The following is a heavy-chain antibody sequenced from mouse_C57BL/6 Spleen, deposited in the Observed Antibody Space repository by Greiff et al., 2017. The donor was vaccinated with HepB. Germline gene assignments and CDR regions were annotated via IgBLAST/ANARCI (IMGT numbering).Heavy chain of an antibody. Sequence: DVQLVESGGGLVKPGGSLKLSCAASGFTFSDYGMHWVRQAPEKGLEWVAYISSGSSTIYYADKVKGRFTISRDNAKNTLFLQMTSLRSEDTAMYYCAKQGYCGPYFDYWGQGTTLTVSS. CDR2: ISSGSSTI. J-gene: IGHJ2*01. CDR3: AKQGYCGPYFDY. CDR1: GFTFSDYG. V-gene: IGHV5-17*01. D-gene: IGHD1-1*01.